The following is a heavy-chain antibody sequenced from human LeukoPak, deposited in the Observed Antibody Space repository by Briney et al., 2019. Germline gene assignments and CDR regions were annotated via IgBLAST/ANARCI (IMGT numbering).Heavy chain of an antibody. CDR3: ARDRDPYSSGWYFFDY. V-gene: IGHV3-30*01. J-gene: IGHJ4*02. CDR1: GFTFSSYW. D-gene: IGHD6-19*01. CDR2: ISYDGSNK. Sequence: PGGSLRLSCAASGFTFSSYWMRWVRQAPGKGLEWVAVISYDGSNKYYADSVKGRFTISRDNSKSTLYLQMNSLRAEDTAVYYCARDRDPYSSGWYFFDYWGQGTLVTVSS.